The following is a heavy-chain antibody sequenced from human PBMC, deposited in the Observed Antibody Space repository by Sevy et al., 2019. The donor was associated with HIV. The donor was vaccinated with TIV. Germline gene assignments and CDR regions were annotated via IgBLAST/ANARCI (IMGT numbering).Heavy chain of an antibody. D-gene: IGHD2-2*01. Sequence: GGSLRLSCATSGFPFNIYSMSWVRQAPGKGLEWVSTLSFGCGKINYADSVKGRLTISRDNSENTLYLEMNSLRAEDTALYFCAREGRSKPHDYWGRGTLVTVSS. CDR1: GFPFNIYS. CDR3: AREGRSKPHDY. J-gene: IGHJ4*02. V-gene: IGHV3-23*01. CDR2: LSFGCGKI.